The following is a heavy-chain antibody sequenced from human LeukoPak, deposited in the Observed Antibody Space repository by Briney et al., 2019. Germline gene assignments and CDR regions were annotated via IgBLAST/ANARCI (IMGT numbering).Heavy chain of an antibody. V-gene: IGHV4-4*07. Sequence: SETLSLTCTVSGGSISSYYWSWIRQPAGKGLEWIGRIYTSGSTNYNPSLKSRVTMSVDTSKNQFSLKLSSVTAADTAVYYCARDKVVVVPAASMGHNWFDPWGQGTLSPSPQ. D-gene: IGHD2-2*01. J-gene: IGHJ5*02. CDR3: ARDKVVVVPAASMGHNWFDP. CDR2: IYTSGST. CDR1: GGSISSYY.